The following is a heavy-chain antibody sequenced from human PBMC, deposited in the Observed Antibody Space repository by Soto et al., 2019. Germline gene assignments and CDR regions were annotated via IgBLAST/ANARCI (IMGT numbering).Heavy chain of an antibody. CDR1: GFTFSSYA. J-gene: IGHJ4*02. V-gene: IGHV3-23*01. CDR3: AMGNFVGGTPYLSAY. Sequence: EVQLLESGGGLVQPGGSLRLSCAASGFTFSSYAMSWVRQAPGKGLEWVSDISGSGRSTYYADSVKGRFTISRDNSTSTRNLQMHGRRPEDTAVYSCAMGNFVGGTPYLSAYWGQGILVTVSS. D-gene: IGHD3-16*01. CDR2: ISGSGRST.